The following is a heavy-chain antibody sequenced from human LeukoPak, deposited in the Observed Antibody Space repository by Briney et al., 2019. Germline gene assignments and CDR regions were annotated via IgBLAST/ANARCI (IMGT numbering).Heavy chain of an antibody. CDR3: ARKCMYSSGCLDY. V-gene: IGHV1-46*01. J-gene: IGHJ4*02. CDR1: GYTFTYYY. D-gene: IGHD6-19*01. CDR2: INPSGGST. Sequence: GASVRVSCKASGYTFTYYYVHWVRQAPGQGLEWIGIINPSGGSTSYAQKFQGRVTMASDTSTSTAYMELSSLTSEDTAVYYCARKCMYSSGCLDYWGQGTLVTVSS.